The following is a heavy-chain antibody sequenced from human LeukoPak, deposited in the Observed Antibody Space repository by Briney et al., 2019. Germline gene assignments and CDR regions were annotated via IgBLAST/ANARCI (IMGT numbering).Heavy chain of an antibody. V-gene: IGHV3-30*02. CDR2: IRYDGSNK. J-gene: IGHJ4*02. Sequence: GGSLRLSCAASGFTFSDYYMSWIRQAPGKGLEWVAFIRYDGSNKYYADSVKGRFTISRDNSKNTLYLQMNSLRAEDTAVYYCAKDYTAYYDFWSGYWNYWGQGTLVTVSS. CDR1: GFTFSDYY. CDR3: AKDYTAYYDFWSGYWNY. D-gene: IGHD3-3*01.